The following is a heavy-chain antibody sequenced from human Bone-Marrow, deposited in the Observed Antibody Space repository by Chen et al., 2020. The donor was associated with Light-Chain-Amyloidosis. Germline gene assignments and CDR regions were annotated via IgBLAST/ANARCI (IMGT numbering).Heavy chain of an antibody. D-gene: IGHD5-12*01. J-gene: IGHJ4*02. V-gene: IGHV5-51*01. Sequence: EVQLEQSGPEVKKPGESLKISCKGSGYTFPNYWIGWVRQMPGKGLEWMGVIYPDDSDARYRPSFEGQVTISADKSITTAYLQWRSLKASDTARYYCARRRDGYDFDYWGQGTLVTVSS. CDR3: ARRRDGYDFDY. CDR1: GYTFPNYW. CDR2: IYPDDSDA.